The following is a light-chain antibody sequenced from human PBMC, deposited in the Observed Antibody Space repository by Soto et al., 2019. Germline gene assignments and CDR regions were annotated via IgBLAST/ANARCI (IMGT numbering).Light chain of an antibody. CDR3: QQSGSRPFT. CDR1: QTISSGS. J-gene: IGKJ3*01. V-gene: IGKV3-20*01. CDR2: GAS. Sequence: EIVLTQSPATLSLSPGERATLSCRASQTISSGSLAWYQQKPGQPPRLLIYGASSRATGIPDRFSGSGSGTDFTLSIRRLEPEDFAMYYCQQSGSRPFTFDCGTEVDIK.